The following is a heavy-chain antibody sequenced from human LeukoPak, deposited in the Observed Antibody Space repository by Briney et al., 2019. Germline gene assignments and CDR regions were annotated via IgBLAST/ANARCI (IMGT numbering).Heavy chain of an antibody. CDR2: IYYSGST. D-gene: IGHD6-13*01. CDR1: GGSISSYY. J-gene: IGHJ4*02. CDR3: ARRGEGSSWYFDY. V-gene: IGHV4-59*12. Sequence: ETLSLTCTVSGGSISSYYWSWIRQPPGKGLEWVGYIYYSGSTNYNPSLKSRVTISVDTSKNQFSLKLSSVTAADTVVYYCARRGEGSSWYFDYWGQGTLVTVSS.